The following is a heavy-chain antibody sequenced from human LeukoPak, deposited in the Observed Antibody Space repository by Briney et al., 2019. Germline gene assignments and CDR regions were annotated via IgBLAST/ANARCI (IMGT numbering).Heavy chain of an antibody. CDR1: GGSISSGDYY. CDR2: IYYSGST. V-gene: IGHV4-30-4*01. D-gene: IGHD2-2*01. Sequence: SETLSLTCTVSGGSISSGDYYWSWIRQPPGKGLEWIGYIYYSGSTYYNPSLKSRVTISVDTSKNQFSLKLSSVTAADTAVYSGAREAGSTSPLGGYYGMDVWGQGPTATVSS. CDR3: AREAGSTSPLGGYYGMDV. J-gene: IGHJ6*02.